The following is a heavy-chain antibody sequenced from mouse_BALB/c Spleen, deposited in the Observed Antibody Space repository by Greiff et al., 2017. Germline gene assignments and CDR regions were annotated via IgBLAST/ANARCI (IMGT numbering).Heavy chain of an antibody. CDR1: GFTFSSYT. V-gene: IGHV5-12-2*01. J-gene: IGHJ1*01. D-gene: IGHD2-1*01. CDR2: ISNGGGST. Sequence: EVKVVESGGGLVQPGGSLKLSCAASGFTFSSYTMSWVRQTPEKRLEWVAYISNGGGSTYYPDTVKGRFTISRDNAKNTLYLQMSSLKSEDTAMYYCARRGNYWYFDVWGAGTTVSVSS. CDR3: ARRGNYWYFDV.